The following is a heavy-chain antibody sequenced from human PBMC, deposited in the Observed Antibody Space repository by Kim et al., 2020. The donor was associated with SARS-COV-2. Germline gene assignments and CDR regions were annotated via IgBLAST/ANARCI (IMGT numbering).Heavy chain of an antibody. CDR1: GYTFTGYY. Sequence: ASVKVSCKASGYTFTGYYMHWVRQAPGQGLEWMGWINPNSGGTNYAQKFQGRVTMTRDTSISTAYMELSRLRSDDTAVYYCARDRSSGWNFDYWGQGTLVTVSS. D-gene: IGHD6-19*01. CDR2: INPNSGGT. V-gene: IGHV1-2*02. J-gene: IGHJ4*02. CDR3: ARDRSSGWNFDY.